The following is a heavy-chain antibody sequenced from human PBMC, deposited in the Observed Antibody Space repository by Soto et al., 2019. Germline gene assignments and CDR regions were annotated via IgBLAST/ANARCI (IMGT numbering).Heavy chain of an antibody. CDR2: IWYDGSNK. D-gene: IGHD5-12*01. Sequence: QVQLVESGGGVVQPGRSLRLSCAASGFTFSSYGMHWVRQAPGTGLEWVEVIWYDGSNKYYADSVKGRFTIYRDNSKNTQCLQMNGLGVDDRAVYYWARGVDIVSTGYGMDVWGQGTTVTVSS. J-gene: IGHJ6*01. V-gene: IGHV3-33*01. CDR1: GFTFSSYG. CDR3: ARGVDIVSTGYGMDV.